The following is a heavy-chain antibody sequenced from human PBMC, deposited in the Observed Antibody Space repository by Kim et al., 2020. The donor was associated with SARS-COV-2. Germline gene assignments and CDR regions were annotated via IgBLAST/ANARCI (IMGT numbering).Heavy chain of an antibody. D-gene: IGHD3-10*01. J-gene: IGHJ4*02. Sequence: SETLSLTCTVSGGSISSSTYYWGWIRQPPGRGLEWIGSVYRNGNSFYKPSLRSRLTISVDPSKNQFSLKVLSVTASDTAVYYCARQRGPSVDVSDYWGQGTLVTVSS. V-gene: IGHV4-39*01. CDR3: ARQRGPSVDVSDY. CDR2: VYRNGNS. CDR1: GGSISSSTYY.